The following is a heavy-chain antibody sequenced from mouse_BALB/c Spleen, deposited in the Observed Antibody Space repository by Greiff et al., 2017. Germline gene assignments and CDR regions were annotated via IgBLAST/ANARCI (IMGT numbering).Heavy chain of an antibody. V-gene: IGHV2-9*02. CDR1: GFSLTSYG. CDR2: IWAGGST. D-gene: IGHD1-2*01. CDR3: ASFITTDYYAMDY. J-gene: IGHJ4*01. Sequence: VKLVESGPGLVAPSQSLSITCTVSGFSLTSYGVHWVRQPPGKGLEWLGVIWAGGSTNYNSALMSRLSISKDNSKSQVFLKMNSLQTDDTAMYYCASFITTDYYAMDYWGQGTSVTVSS.